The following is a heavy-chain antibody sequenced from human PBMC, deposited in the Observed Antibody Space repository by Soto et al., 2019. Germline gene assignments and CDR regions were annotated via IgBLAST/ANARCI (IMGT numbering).Heavy chain of an antibody. J-gene: IGHJ6*02. CDR2: IGDTGGRT. CDR1: GFAFSSYA. D-gene: IGHD2-2*01. V-gene: IGHV3-23*01. CDR3: APVPAASSYSTTDV. Sequence: EVQLLESGGGLVQPGGSLSLSCTASGFAFSSYAMNWVRQAPGKGLEWVSGIGDTGGRTFYADSVKGRFTISRDNAKNTMDLEITSLRAEDTAIYYCAPVPAASSYSTTDVWGQGTTVTVSS.